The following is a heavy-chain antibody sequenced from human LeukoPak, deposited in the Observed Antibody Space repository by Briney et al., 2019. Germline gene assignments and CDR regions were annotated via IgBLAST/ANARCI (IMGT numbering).Heavy chain of an antibody. J-gene: IGHJ4*02. Sequence: GGSLRLSCAASGFTFSTYAMSWVRQAPAKGLEWVSAISGSGGNTYYADSVKGRFTISRDNSKSMVYLQMNSLRAEDTAVYYCAKDRGSAPYCIDYWGQGTLVTVSS. CDR3: AKDRGSAPYCIDY. CDR2: ISGSGGNT. D-gene: IGHD3-10*01. CDR1: GFTFSTYA. V-gene: IGHV3-23*01.